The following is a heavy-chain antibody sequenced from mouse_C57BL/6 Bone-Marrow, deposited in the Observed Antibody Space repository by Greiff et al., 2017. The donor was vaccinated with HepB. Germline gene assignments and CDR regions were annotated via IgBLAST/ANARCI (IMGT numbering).Heavy chain of an antibody. D-gene: IGHD2-4*01. CDR3: ARDGGLRRGFDY. J-gene: IGHJ2*01. Sequence: VQLQQPGAELVKPGASVKLSCKASGYTFTSYWMHWVKQRPGQGLEWIGMIHPNSGSTNYNEKFKSKATLTVDKSSSTAYMQLSSLTSEDSAVYYSARDGGLRRGFDYWGQGTTLTVSS. CDR1: GYTFTSYW. V-gene: IGHV1-64*01. CDR2: IHPNSGST.